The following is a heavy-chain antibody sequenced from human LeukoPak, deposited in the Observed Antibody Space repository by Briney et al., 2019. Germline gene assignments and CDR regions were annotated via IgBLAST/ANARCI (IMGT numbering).Heavy chain of an antibody. V-gene: IGHV3-43D*03. CDR1: GFTFDDYA. D-gene: IGHD2-15*01. CDR3: AIGRGYCSGGSCYSGGY. J-gene: IGHJ4*02. Sequence: GSLRLSCAASGFTFDDYAMHWVRQAPGKGLEWVSLISWDGGSTYYADSVKGRFTISRDNSKNSLYPQMNSLRAEDTALYYCAIGRGYCSGGSCYSGGYWGQGTLVTVSS. CDR2: ISWDGGST.